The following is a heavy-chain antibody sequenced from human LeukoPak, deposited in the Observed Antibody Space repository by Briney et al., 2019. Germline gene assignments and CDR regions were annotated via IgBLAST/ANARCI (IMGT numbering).Heavy chain of an antibody. CDR3: ASNRWND. Sequence: GGSLRLSCVASGFIFSNHDMTWVRQAPGKGLEWVSSIGRSGDRYYADSVKARFSISRHNAKNSLFLQMDSLRAEDTAVYSCASNRWNDWGRGTLVTVSS. CDR1: GFIFSNHD. CDR2: IGRSGDR. D-gene: IGHD1-1*01. V-gene: IGHV3-69-1*01. J-gene: IGHJ4*02.